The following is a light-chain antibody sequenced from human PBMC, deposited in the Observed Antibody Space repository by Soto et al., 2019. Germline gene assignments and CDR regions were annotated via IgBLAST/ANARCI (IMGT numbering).Light chain of an antibody. CDR1: SSDVGGYNY. CDR3: SSLTSHSRALGL. V-gene: IGLV2-14*01. Sequence: QSALTQPASVSGSPGQSITISCIGTSSDVGGYNYVSWYQQHPGKAPKLIIYEVSNRPSGVSDRFSGSKSGNTASLTISGLQAEGEADYYCSSLTSHSRALGLFGGGTKLTVL. CDR2: EVS. J-gene: IGLJ2*01.